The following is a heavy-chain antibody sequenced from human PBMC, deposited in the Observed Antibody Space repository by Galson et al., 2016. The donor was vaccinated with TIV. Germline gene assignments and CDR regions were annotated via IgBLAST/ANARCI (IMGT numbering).Heavy chain of an antibody. Sequence: QSGAEVKKPGESLKISCKASGHSFTTYWIGWVRQMPGKGLEWMGIIYPGDSDTRYNPSFQGQVTITADKSITTAYLQWSSLKASDTAMYYCATSRGHYYGLDVWGQGTPVTVSS. J-gene: IGHJ6*02. D-gene: IGHD3-16*01. V-gene: IGHV5-51*01. CDR2: IYPGDSDT. CDR1: GHSFTTYW. CDR3: ATSRGHYYGLDV.